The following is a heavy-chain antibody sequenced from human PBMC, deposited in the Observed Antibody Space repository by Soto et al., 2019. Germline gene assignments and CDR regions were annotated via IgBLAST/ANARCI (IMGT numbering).Heavy chain of an antibody. CDR3: ARAGYCSGGTCFHGNCDY. J-gene: IGHJ4*02. CDR2: INPNGGST. D-gene: IGHD2-15*01. Sequence: ASGKVSCKASVYTFTTYYMHWVRQAPGQGLEWLGIINPNGGSTTYAQKFQGRVTMTRDTSTSTVYLELSSLRSEDTAVYYCARAGYCSGGTCFHGNCDYWGQGTLVTVSS. V-gene: IGHV1-46*01. CDR1: VYTFTTYY.